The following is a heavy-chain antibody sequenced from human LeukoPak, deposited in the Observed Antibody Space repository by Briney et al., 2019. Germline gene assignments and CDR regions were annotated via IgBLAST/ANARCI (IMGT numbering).Heavy chain of an antibody. CDR1: GGSFSGYY. CDR2: INHSGST. Sequence: SETLSLTCAVYGGSFSGYYWSWIRQPPGKGLEWIGEINHSGSTNYNPSLKSRVTISVDTSKNQFSLKLSSVTAADTAVYYCARGPRLVSGPYYYYYYGMDVWGQGTTVTVS. J-gene: IGHJ6*02. CDR3: ARGPRLVSGPYYYYYYGMDV. D-gene: IGHD2-2*01. V-gene: IGHV4-34*01.